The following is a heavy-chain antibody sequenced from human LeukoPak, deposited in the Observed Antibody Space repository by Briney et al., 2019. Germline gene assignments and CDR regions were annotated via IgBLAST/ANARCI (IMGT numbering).Heavy chain of an antibody. CDR3: AKNNRDYYDSSGSPQEYFQH. CDR1: GFTFSSYA. D-gene: IGHD3-22*01. V-gene: IGHV3-23*01. CDR2: ISGSGGST. J-gene: IGHJ1*01. Sequence: TGGSLRLSCAASGFTFSSYAMSWVRQAPGKWLEWVSAISGSGGSTYYADSVKGRFTISRDNSKNTLYLQMNSLRAEDTAVYYCAKNNRDYYDSSGSPQEYFQHWGQGTLVTVSS.